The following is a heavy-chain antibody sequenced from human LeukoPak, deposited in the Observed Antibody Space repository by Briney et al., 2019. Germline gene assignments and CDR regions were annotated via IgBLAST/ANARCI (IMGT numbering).Heavy chain of an antibody. CDR3: ARGTRFRVNNWFDP. D-gene: IGHD4-23*01. Sequence: SETLSLTCAVYGGSFSGYYWSWIRQPPGKGLEWIGEINHSGSTNYNPSLKSRVTISVDTSKNQFSLKLSSATAADTAVYYCARGTRFRVNNWFDPWGQGTLVTVSS. V-gene: IGHV4-34*01. J-gene: IGHJ5*02. CDR2: INHSGST. CDR1: GGSFSGYY.